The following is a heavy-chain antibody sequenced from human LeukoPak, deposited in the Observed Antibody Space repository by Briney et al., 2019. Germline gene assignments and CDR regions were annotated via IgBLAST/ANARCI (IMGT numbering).Heavy chain of an antibody. CDR1: GYTFTSYY. CDR2: INPSGGST. Sequence: ASVKVSCKASGYTFTSYYMHWVRQAPGQGLEWMGIINPSGGSTSYAQKFQGRVTMTRDTSTSTVYMELSSLRSEDTAVYYCAREGSLASPILLLDYYYMDVWGKGTTVTVSS. V-gene: IGHV1-46*01. CDR3: AREGSLASPILLLDYYYMDV. J-gene: IGHJ6*03. D-gene: IGHD3-16*01.